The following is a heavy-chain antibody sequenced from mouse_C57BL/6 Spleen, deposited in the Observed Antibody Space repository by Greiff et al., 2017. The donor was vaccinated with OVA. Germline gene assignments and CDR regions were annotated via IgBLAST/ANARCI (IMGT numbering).Heavy chain of an antibody. CDR1: GYTFTSYD. Sequence: QVQLQQSGPELVKPGASVKLSCKASGYTFTSYDINWVKQRPGQGLEWIGWIYPRDGSTKYNAKFKGKATLTVDTSSRTAYMELHSLTSEDSAVYFCESEGSSREYWYFDVWGTGTTVTVSS. CDR3: ESEGSSREYWYFDV. CDR2: IYPRDGST. V-gene: IGHV1-85*01. D-gene: IGHD1-1*01. J-gene: IGHJ1*03.